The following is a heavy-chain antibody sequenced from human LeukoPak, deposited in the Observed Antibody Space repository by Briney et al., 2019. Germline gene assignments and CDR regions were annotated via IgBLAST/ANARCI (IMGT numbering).Heavy chain of an antibody. CDR3: ARGRGNYYGMDV. Sequence: SETLSLTCSVSDGSINSYYWNWIRRPPGKGLEWIGYIYYNGNTNYSPSLKSRVTMSVDTSKNLFSLKVSSVTAADTAVYYCARGRGNYYGMDVWGQGTTVTVSS. V-gene: IGHV4-59*01. CDR2: IYYNGNT. J-gene: IGHJ6*02. CDR1: DGSINSYY.